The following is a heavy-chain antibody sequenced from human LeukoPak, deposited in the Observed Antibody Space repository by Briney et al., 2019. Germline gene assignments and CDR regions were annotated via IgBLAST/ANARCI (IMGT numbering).Heavy chain of an antibody. D-gene: IGHD6-13*01. CDR3: AKVAHSSSWYYYFDY. CDR1: GFTFSSYW. CDR2: ISGSGGST. J-gene: IGHJ4*02. Sequence: GGSLRLSCAASGFTFSSYWMHWVRQAPGEGLEWVSAISGSGGSTYYADSVKGRFTISRDNSKNTLYLQMNSLRAEDTAVYYCAKVAHSSSWYYYFDYWGQGTLVTVSS. V-gene: IGHV3-23*01.